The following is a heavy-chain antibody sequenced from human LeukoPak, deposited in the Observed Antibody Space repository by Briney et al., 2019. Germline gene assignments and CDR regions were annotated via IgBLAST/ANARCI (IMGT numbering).Heavy chain of an antibody. Sequence: PSETLSLTCTVSGYSISSGYYWGWIRPPPGKGLEWIGSVFHSGSTYYTPSLKSRVTISVDTSKNQFSLKLSSVTAADTAVYYCARDRELGYWGQGTLVTVSS. V-gene: IGHV4-38-2*02. D-gene: IGHD3-10*01. CDR1: GYSISSGYY. CDR3: ARDRELGY. J-gene: IGHJ4*02. CDR2: VFHSGST.